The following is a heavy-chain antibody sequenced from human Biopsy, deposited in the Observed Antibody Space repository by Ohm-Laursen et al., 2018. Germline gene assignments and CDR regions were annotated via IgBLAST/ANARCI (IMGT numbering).Heavy chain of an antibody. CDR2: FNSDGSST. CDR3: ARGGGGNSRDWYFDL. CDR1: GFTFSSYY. Sequence: SLRLSCAASGFTFSSYYMHWVRQAPGKGLVWVSRFNSDGSSTSYADSVKGRFTISRDNANNTLYLQMNSLRAEDTAVYYCARGGGGNSRDWYFDLGGRGTLVTVPS. D-gene: IGHD1-7*01. J-gene: IGHJ2*01. V-gene: IGHV3-74*01.